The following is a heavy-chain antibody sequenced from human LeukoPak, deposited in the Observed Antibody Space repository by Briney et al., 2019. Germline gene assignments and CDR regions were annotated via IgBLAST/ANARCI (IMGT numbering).Heavy chain of an antibody. CDR3: ARVSRGWYDY. D-gene: IGHD6-19*01. CDR1: GGSISSTSHY. J-gene: IGHJ4*02. Sequence: SETLSLTCTVSGGSISSTSHYWGWIRQPPGKGLEWIGYIYYSGSTNYNPSLKSRVTISVDTSKNQFSLKLSSVTAADTAVYYCARVSRGWYDYWGQGTLVTVSS. V-gene: IGHV4-61*05. CDR2: IYYSGST.